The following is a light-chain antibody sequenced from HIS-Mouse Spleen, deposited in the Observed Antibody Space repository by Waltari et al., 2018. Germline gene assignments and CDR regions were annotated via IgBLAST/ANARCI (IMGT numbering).Light chain of an antibody. CDR2: AAS. J-gene: IGKJ4*01. V-gene: IGKV1-39*01. CDR1: QSISSY. CDR3: QQSYSTPPVT. Sequence: DIQMTQSPSSLSASVGDRVTITGRASQSISSYLNWYQQKPGKAPKLLIYAASSLQSGVPSRFSGSGSGTDFTLTISSLQPADFATYYCQQSYSTPPVTFGGGTKVEIK.